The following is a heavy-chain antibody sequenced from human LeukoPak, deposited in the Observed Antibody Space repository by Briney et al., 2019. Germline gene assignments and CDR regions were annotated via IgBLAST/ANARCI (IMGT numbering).Heavy chain of an antibody. CDR1: GFIFSSYS. Sequence: PGGSLRLSCAASGFIFSSYSMNWVRQAPGKGLEWVSYISSSSSTIYYADSVKGRFTISRDNAKNSLYLQMNSLRAEDTAVYYCAREPTYSSSWYTSCDYWGQGTLVTVSS. J-gene: IGHJ4*02. D-gene: IGHD6-13*01. CDR3: AREPTYSSSWYTSCDY. CDR2: ISSSSSTI. V-gene: IGHV3-48*04.